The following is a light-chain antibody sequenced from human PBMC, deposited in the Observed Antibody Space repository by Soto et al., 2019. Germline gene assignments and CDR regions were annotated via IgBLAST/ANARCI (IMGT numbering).Light chain of an antibody. J-gene: IGKJ1*01. V-gene: IGKV1-5*01. CDR3: QQYNTYWT. Sequence: DIQMTQSPSTLSASVGDRVTITCRASQSISSWLAWYHQKPGKAPKLLIYDASSLESGVPSRFSGSGSGTEFTLTISSLQPDDFATYYCQQYNTYWTFGQGTTVEIK. CDR1: QSISSW. CDR2: DAS.